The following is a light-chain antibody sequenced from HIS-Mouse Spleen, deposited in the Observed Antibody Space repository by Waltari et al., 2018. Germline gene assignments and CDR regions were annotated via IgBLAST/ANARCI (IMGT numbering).Light chain of an antibody. J-gene: IGLJ3*02. V-gene: IGLV2-11*02. Sequence: QSALPQPRSVSGSPGQSVTIPCTGTSSDVGAYNYVPWYQQHPGKAPKLMIYDVSKRPSGVPDRFSGSKSGNTASLTISGLQAEDEADYYCCSYAGSYTWVFGGGTKLTVL. CDR3: CSYAGSYTWV. CDR1: SSDVGAYNY. CDR2: DVS.